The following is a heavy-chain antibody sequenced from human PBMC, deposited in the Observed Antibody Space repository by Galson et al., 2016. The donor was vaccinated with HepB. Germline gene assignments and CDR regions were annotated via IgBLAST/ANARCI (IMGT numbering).Heavy chain of an antibody. Sequence: GKGLEWMGTIDPSDSYINYNPSLQGHVTISADKSINTAYLQWSSLKASDTAMYYCARREYRSSYGCSWFDSWGQGTLVTVSS. D-gene: IGHD6-6*01. J-gene: IGHJ5*01. CDR2: IDPSDSYI. V-gene: IGHV5-10-1*01. CDR3: ARREYRSSYGCSWFDS.